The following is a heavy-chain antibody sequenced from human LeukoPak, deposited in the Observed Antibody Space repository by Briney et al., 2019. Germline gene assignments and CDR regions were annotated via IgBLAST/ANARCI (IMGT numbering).Heavy chain of an antibody. Sequence: GGSVRLSCPASGFTFSSYAMHWVRQAPGKGLEWEAGIWYDGSNKYYADSVKGRFTISRDNSKNTLYLQMNSLRAEDTAVYYCARDREGSSAGDLDYWGQGTLVIVSS. J-gene: IGHJ4*02. CDR3: ARDREGSSAGDLDY. V-gene: IGHV3-33*01. CDR1: GFTFSSYA. CDR2: IWYDGSNK. D-gene: IGHD6-6*01.